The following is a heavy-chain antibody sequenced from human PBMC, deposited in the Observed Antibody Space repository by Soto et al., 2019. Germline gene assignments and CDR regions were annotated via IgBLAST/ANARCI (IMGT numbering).Heavy chain of an antibody. V-gene: IGHV3-33*01. CDR2: IWYDGSKK. J-gene: IGHJ4*02. CDR3: ATHSGNYPHGYFEE. CDR1: GFTFKNYA. Sequence: GSLRLSCAASGFTFKNYAMHWVRQAPGKGLEWVAVIWYDGSKKYYADSVKGRFTISKDNSKNMVYLQMNSLRGEDTAVYYCATHSGNYPHGYFEEWGQGTLVTV. D-gene: IGHD1-26*01.